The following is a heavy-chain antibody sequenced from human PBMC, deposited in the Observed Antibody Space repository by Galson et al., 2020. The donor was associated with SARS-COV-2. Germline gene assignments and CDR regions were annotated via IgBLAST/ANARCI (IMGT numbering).Heavy chain of an antibody. CDR3: ARDEDCSSTSCDGVVYYYGMDV. CDR1: GFTFSSYW. CDR2: IKQDGSEK. D-gene: IGHD2-2*01. Sequence: GESLKISCAASGFTFSSYWMSWVRQAPGKGLEWVANIKQDGSEKYYVDSVKGRFTISRDNAKNSLYLQMNSLRAEDTAVYYCARDEDCSSTSCDGVVYYYGMDVWGQGTTVTVSS. V-gene: IGHV3-7*01. J-gene: IGHJ6*02.